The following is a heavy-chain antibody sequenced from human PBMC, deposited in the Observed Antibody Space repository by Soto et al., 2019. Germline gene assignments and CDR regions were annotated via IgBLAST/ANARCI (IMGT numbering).Heavy chain of an antibody. V-gene: IGHV1-18*01. CDR3: ARGRYGDY. CDR1: GYAFTTYG. CDR2: ISAHNGNT. J-gene: IGHJ4*02. Sequence: QVHLVQSGAEVKKPGASVKVSCQASGYAFTTYGITWVRQAPGQGLEWMGWISAHNGNTNYAQKLQGRVTVTRDTSPSTAYMELRSLRSDDTAVYYCARGRYGDYWGQGARVTVSS. D-gene: IGHD1-1*01.